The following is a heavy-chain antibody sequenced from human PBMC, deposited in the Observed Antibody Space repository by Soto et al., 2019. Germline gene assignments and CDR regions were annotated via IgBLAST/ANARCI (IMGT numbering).Heavy chain of an antibody. CDR3: ARADIVVVPAARYYYYGMDV. Sequence: SVKVSCKASGGTFSSYAISWVRQAPGQGLEWMGGIIPIFGTANYAQKFQGRVTITADESTSTAYMELSSLRSEDTAVYYCARADIVVVPAARYYYYGMDVWGQGTTVTVSS. V-gene: IGHV1-69*13. J-gene: IGHJ6*02. CDR1: GGTFSSYA. CDR2: IIPIFGTA. D-gene: IGHD2-2*01.